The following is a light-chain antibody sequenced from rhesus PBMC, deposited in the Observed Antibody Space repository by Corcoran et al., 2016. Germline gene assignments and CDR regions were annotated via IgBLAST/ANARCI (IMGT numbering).Light chain of an antibody. CDR3: MQVIQLPYS. J-gene: IGKJ2*01. CDR2: LVS. CDR1: QSLLHSNGNTY. V-gene: IGKV2-91*01. Sequence: DIVMTQTPLSLPVTPGEPASISCRSSQSLLHSNGNTYLYWYLQKPGQSPQLLIYLVSNRAAGVPDRFSGSGSGTDFTLKISRVEAEDVGVYYCMQVIQLPYSFGQGTKVEIK.